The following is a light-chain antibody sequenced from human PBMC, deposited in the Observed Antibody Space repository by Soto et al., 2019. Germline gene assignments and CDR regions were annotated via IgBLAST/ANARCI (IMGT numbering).Light chain of an antibody. CDR2: DVS. CDR1: SSDVGGHNY. J-gene: IGLJ1*01. Sequence: QSALTQPASVSGSPGQSITISCTGTSSDVGGHNYVSWHQQHPGKVPKLMIYDVSYRPSGVSNRFSGSKSGNTASLTISGLQAEDEADYYCSSYTTSSTYVFGTGTKLTVL. V-gene: IGLV2-14*01. CDR3: SSYTTSSTYV.